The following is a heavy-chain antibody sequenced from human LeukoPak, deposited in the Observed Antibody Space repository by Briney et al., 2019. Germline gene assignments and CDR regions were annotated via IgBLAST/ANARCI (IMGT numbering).Heavy chain of an antibody. D-gene: IGHD3-10*01. J-gene: IGHJ6*02. CDR2: ISYDGSNK. V-gene: IGHV3-30*18. Sequence: GGSLRLSCAASGFTFSSYGMHWVRQAPGKGLEWVAVISYDGSNKYYADSVKGRFTISRDNSKNTLYLQVNSLRAEDTAVYYCAKDLVRGVMSAYYYYGMDVWGQGTTVTVSS. CDR1: GFTFSSYG. CDR3: AKDLVRGVMSAYYYYGMDV.